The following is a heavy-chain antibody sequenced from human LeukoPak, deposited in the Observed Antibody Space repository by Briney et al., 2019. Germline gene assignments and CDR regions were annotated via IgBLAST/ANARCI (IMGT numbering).Heavy chain of an antibody. J-gene: IGHJ4*02. D-gene: IGHD3-10*01. CDR1: GYTFTSYY. CDR3: ARGGWPGYYYGSGSRTLPFDY. Sequence: GASVKVSCKASGYTFTSYYMHWVRQAPGQGLEWMGIINPSGGSTSYAQKFQGRVTITADKSTSTAYMELSSLRSEDTAVYYCARGGWPGYYYGSGSRTLPFDYWGQGTLVTVSS. V-gene: IGHV1-46*01. CDR2: INPSGGST.